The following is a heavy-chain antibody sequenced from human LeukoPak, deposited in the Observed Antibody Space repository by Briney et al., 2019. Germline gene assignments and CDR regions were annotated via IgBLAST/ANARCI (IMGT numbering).Heavy chain of an antibody. CDR3: AKDSLPFGVVIIEYYFDY. V-gene: IGHV3-9*01. J-gene: IGHJ4*02. Sequence: PGRSLRLSCAASGFTFDDYAMHWVRHAPGKGLEWVSGISWNSGSIGYADSVKGRFTISRDNAKNSLYLQMNSLRAEDTALYYCAKDSLPFGVVIIEYYFDYWGQGTLVTVSS. CDR2: ISWNSGSI. D-gene: IGHD3-3*01. CDR1: GFTFDDYA.